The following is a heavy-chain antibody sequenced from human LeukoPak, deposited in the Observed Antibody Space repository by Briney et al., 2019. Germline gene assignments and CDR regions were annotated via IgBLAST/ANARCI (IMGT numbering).Heavy chain of an antibody. Sequence: ASVKVSCKAFGYTFINYGINWVRQAPGQGLEWMGWISAYNGNTNYAQSLQGRVTITADESTSTAYMELSSLRSEDTAVYYCARFFDCGGDCYWEGYFDYWGQGTLVTVSS. V-gene: IGHV1-18*01. D-gene: IGHD2-21*02. CDR2: ISAYNGNT. J-gene: IGHJ4*02. CDR3: ARFFDCGGDCYWEGYFDY. CDR1: GYTFINYG.